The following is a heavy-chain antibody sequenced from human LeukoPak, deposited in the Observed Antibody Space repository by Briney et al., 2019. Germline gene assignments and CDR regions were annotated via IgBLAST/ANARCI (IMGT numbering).Heavy chain of an antibody. Sequence: GGSLRLSCAASGFNFITHGMHWVRQAPGKGLEWVAFIWADGNNKYYADSVKGRFTISRDNSKNTLFLQMDSLRAEDTAVYSCVGDPPKSGWAFVYWGQGILVNVSS. CDR3: VGDPPKSGWAFVY. CDR1: GFNFITHG. D-gene: IGHD6-19*01. CDR2: IWADGNNK. V-gene: IGHV3-30*12. J-gene: IGHJ4*02.